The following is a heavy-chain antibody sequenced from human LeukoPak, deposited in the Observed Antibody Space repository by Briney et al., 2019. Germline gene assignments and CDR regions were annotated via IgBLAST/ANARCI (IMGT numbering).Heavy chain of an antibody. CDR3: ARAPRRPAPFDY. CDR2: INHSGST. CDR1: GGSFSGYY. Sequence: SETLSLTCAVYGGSFSGYYWSWIRQPPGKGLEWIGEINHSGSTNYNPSLKSLVTISVDTSKNQFSLKLSSVTAADTAVYYCARAPRRPAPFDYWGQGTLVTVSS. V-gene: IGHV4-34*01. J-gene: IGHJ4*02.